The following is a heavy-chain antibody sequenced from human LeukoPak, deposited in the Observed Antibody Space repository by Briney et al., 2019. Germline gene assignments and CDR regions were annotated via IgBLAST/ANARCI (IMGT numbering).Heavy chain of an antibody. Sequence: TWGSLRLSCAASGFSFSTSNMSWVRQAPGKGLEWISYIRGSSSTIYYADPVKGRFNISRDNDRNSLYLQMNDLRAEDTGVYFCARDARSHCGTDACYGPYFDYWGQGSLVSVSS. CDR3: ARDARSHCGTDACYGPYFDY. CDR2: IRGSSSTI. CDR1: GFSFSTSN. V-gene: IGHV3-48*01. D-gene: IGHD2-2*01. J-gene: IGHJ4*02.